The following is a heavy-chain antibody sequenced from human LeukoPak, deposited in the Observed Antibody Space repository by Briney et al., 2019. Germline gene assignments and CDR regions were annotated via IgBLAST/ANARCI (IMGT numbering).Heavy chain of an antibody. D-gene: IGHD6-6*01. J-gene: IGHJ4*02. CDR2: INPNSGDT. Sequence: ASVKVSCKASGGTFSSYAISWVRQAPGQGLEWMGRINPNSGDTNYAQKFQGRVTMTRDTSISTAYMELSRLRSDDTAVYYCATDSSSGFDYWGQGTLVTVSS. CDR1: GGTFSSYA. CDR3: ATDSSSGFDY. V-gene: IGHV1-2*02.